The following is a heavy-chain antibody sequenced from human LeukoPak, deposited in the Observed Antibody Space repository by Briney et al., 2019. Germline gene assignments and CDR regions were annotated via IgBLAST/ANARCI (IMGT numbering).Heavy chain of an antibody. CDR3: ARENPKSNCGTDYHYRGIEY. V-gene: IGHV3-30*19. J-gene: IGHJ4*02. CDR1: GFTFSFYG. D-gene: IGHD1-7*01. CDR2: IWAETNDT. Sequence: GRSLRLSCAASGFTFSFYGMHWVRQAPGKGLEWVAVIWAETNDTFYADSVQGRFTISRDNSKSTLSLQMDSLRAEDTAVYYCARENPKSNCGTDYHYRGIEYWGRGTLVTVSS.